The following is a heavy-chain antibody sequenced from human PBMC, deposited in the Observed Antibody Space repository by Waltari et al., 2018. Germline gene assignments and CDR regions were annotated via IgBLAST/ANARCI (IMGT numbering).Heavy chain of an antibody. Sequence: QVHLQQSGPGLVQPSETLSLTCDVSGESISTGDFYWAWIRQSPGNGLVWIGSVYFTGGVYYNPSLNSRGTISLDTSRTHFSLKLSSLTAADTAVYYCVFRLLDDLSHFEHWGQGTVVTVSS. CDR2: VYFTGGV. CDR3: VFRLLDDLSHFEH. D-gene: IGHD2-15*01. CDR1: GESISTGDFY. J-gene: IGHJ1*01. V-gene: IGHV4-39*07.